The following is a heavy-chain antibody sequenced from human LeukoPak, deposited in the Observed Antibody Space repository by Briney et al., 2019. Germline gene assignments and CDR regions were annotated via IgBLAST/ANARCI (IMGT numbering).Heavy chain of an antibody. J-gene: IGHJ4*02. Sequence: PSETLSLTCTVSGDFFRSYYWTWIRQPPGKGLEWIGYIYYSGNTNYNPSLKSRVTISVDTSNNQFSLRLRSVTAADTAVYYCARGDGSSSDYWGQGTLVTVSS. D-gene: IGHD6-6*01. CDR2: IYYSGNT. CDR3: ARGDGSSSDY. V-gene: IGHV4-59*01. CDR1: GDFFRSYY.